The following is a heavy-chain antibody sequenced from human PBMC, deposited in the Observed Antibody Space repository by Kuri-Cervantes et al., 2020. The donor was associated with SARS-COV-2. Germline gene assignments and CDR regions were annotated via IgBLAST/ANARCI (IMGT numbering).Heavy chain of an antibody. J-gene: IGHJ6*02. CDR1: GFTFSSYA. CDR2: ISGSGGST. Sequence: GESLKISCAASGFTFSSYAMSWVRQAPGKGLEWVSAISGSGGSTYYADSVEGRFTISRDNAKNSLYLQMNSLRAEDTAVYYCARDIVVVPAAIHYYYGMDVWGQGTTVTVSS. V-gene: IGHV3-23*01. D-gene: IGHD2-2*02. CDR3: ARDIVVVPAAIHYYYGMDV.